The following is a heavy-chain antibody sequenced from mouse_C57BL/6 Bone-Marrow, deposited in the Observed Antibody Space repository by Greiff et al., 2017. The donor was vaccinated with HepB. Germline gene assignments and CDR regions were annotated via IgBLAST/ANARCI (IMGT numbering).Heavy chain of an antibody. CDR1: GYTFTDYY. J-gene: IGHJ1*03. V-gene: IGHV1-76*01. CDR3: ALYYGSPGWYFDV. Sequence: VQLVESGAELVRPGASVKLSCKASGYTFTDYYINWVKQRPGQGLEWIARIYPGSGNTYYNEKFKGKATLTAEKSSSTAYMQLSSLTSEDSAVYFCALYYGSPGWYFDVWGTGTTVTVSS. CDR2: IYPGSGNT. D-gene: IGHD1-1*01.